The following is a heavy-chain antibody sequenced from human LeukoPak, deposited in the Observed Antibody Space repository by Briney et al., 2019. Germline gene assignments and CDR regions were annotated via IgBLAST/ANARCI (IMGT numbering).Heavy chain of an antibody. CDR1: GYTFTSYG. CDR2: ISAYNGNT. V-gene: IGHV1-18*01. CDR3: ARELDSSSLGNWFDP. D-gene: IGHD6-6*01. Sequence: ASVKVSCKASGYTFTSYGISWVRQAPGQGLEWMGWISAYNGNTNYAQKLQGRVTMTTDTSTSTAYMELRSLRSDDTAVYYCARELDSSSLGNWFDPWGQGTLVTVSS. J-gene: IGHJ5*02.